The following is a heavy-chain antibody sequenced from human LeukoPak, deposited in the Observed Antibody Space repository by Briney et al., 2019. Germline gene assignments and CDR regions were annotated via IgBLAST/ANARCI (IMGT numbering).Heavy chain of an antibody. Sequence: PGGSLRLSCAAPGFTLSSYWMSWVRQAPGKGLEWVANIKQDGSEKHYVDSVKGRFTISRDNAKNSLYLQMNSLRAEDTAVYYCASYIAAAGTWSRWFDPWGQGTLVTVSS. CDR2: IKQDGSEK. D-gene: IGHD6-13*01. CDR1: GFTLSSYW. V-gene: IGHV3-7*01. J-gene: IGHJ5*02. CDR3: ASYIAAAGTWSRWFDP.